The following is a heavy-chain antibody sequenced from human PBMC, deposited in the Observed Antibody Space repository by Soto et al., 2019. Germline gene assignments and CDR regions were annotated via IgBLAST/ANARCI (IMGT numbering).Heavy chain of an antibody. CDR3: ARWDYGSGVGVDY. D-gene: IGHD3-10*01. CDR1: GGSISSYY. CDR2: IYYSGST. V-gene: IGHV4-59*01. J-gene: IGHJ4*02. Sequence: QVQLQESGPGLVKPSETLSLTCTVSGGSISSYYWSWIRQPPGKGLEWIGYIYYSGSTNYHPSLKRLVTVSVDTSKYQLSLELSSVTAAGTGVYYCARWDYGSGVGVDYVGQGALVTASS.